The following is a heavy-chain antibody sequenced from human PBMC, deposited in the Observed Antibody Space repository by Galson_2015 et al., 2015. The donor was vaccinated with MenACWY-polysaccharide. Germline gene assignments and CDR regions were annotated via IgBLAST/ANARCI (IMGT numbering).Heavy chain of an antibody. Sequence: SLRLSCAASGFTFSSYAMHWVRQAPGKGLEWVAVISYDGSNKYYADSVKGRFTISRDNSKNTLYLQMNSLRAEDTAVYYCARVRLDDYGDYCYYYGMDVWGQGTTVTVSS. CDR1: GFTFSSYA. CDR2: ISYDGSNK. D-gene: IGHD4-17*01. V-gene: IGHV3-30-3*01. J-gene: IGHJ6*02. CDR3: ARVRLDDYGDYCYYYGMDV.